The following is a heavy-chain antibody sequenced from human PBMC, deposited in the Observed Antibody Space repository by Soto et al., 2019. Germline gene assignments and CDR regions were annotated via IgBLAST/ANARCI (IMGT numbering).Heavy chain of an antibody. V-gene: IGHV3-11*01. CDR2: ISSSGSTI. Sequence: VQLVESGGGLVQPGGSLRLSCAASGFTFSDYYMSWIRQAPGKGLEWVSYISSSGSTIYYADSVKGRFTISRDNAKNSLYLQMNSLRAEDTAVYYCARDPSESLWFGELTYGMDVWGQGTTVTVSS. CDR1: GFTFSDYY. J-gene: IGHJ6*02. D-gene: IGHD3-10*01. CDR3: ARDPSESLWFGELTYGMDV.